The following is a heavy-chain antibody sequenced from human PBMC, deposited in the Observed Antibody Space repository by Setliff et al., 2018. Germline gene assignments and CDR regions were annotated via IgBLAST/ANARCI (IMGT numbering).Heavy chain of an antibody. J-gene: IGHJ5*02. CDR1: GGSISSYY. D-gene: IGHD3-22*01. CDR2: IYTSGST. V-gene: IGHV4-4*07. CDR3: ARAHTWSLPNDNSGYPGWFDP. Sequence: KSSETLSLTCTVSGGSISSYYWSWIRQPAGKGLEWIGRIYTSGSTNYNPSLKSRVTMSVDTSKNQFSLKLSSVTAADTAVYYCARAHTWSLPNDNSGYPGWFDPWGQGTLVTVSS.